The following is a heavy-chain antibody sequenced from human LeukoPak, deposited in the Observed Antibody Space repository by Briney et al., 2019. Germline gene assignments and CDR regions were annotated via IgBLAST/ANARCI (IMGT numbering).Heavy chain of an antibody. D-gene: IGHD3-10*01. Sequence: SVKVSCKASGGTFSSYAISWVRQAPGQGLEWMGGIIPIFGTANYAQKFQGRVTITTDESTSTAYMELSSLRSEDTAVYYCARNLGAGYYYYYMDVWGKGTTVTVSS. CDR1: GGTFSSYA. J-gene: IGHJ6*03. CDR3: ARNLGAGYYYYYMDV. V-gene: IGHV1-69*05. CDR2: IIPIFGTA.